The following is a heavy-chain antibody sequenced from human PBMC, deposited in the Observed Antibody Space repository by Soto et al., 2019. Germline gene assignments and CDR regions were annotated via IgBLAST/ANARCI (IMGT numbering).Heavy chain of an antibody. CDR3: ARVYPGRGAAARPGVYYFDY. V-gene: IGHV1-69*01. CDR2: IIPIFGTA. J-gene: IGHJ4*02. Sequence: QVQLVQSGAEVTKPGSSVKVSCKASGGTFSSYAISWVRQAPGQGLEWMGGIIPIFGTANYAQKCQGRVTITADESTSTAYMELSSLRSEDTAVYYCARVYPGRGAAARPGVYYFDYWGQGTLVTVSS. D-gene: IGHD6-13*01. CDR1: GGTFSSYA.